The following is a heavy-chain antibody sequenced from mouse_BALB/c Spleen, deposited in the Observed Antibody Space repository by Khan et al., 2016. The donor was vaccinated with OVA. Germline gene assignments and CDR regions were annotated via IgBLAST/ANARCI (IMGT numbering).Heavy chain of an antibody. CDR3: VDHGNSYAWFTY. J-gene: IGHJ3*01. Sequence: QVQLKQSGAELAKPGASVKMSCKASGYTFTNYWMHWVKQRPGQGLEWIGYINPSTGYTEYNQKFKDKATLTADKSSSTAYMQLSSLTAEDSVVFYCVDHGNSYAWFTYWGQGTLVTVSA. CDR1: GYTFTNYW. D-gene: IGHD1-1*01. CDR2: INPSTGYT. V-gene: IGHV1-7*01.